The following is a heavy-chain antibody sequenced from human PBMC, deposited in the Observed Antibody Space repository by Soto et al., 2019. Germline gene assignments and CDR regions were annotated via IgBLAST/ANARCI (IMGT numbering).Heavy chain of an antibody. CDR3: ARCYCSVGSCFTCWHFDL. CDR1: GYTFSTFG. CDR2: ISVEKGDT. D-gene: IGHD2-15*01. Sequence: QVQVGQSGAEVKKPGASVKVACKSSGYTFSTFGMSWVRKAPGQGLEWMGWISVEKGDTNSAQKFQDRVTMTTDTSTGTAYMELRSLTSDDTAVYYCARCYCSVGSCFTCWHFDLWGRGTLVTVSS. J-gene: IGHJ2*01. V-gene: IGHV1-18*01.